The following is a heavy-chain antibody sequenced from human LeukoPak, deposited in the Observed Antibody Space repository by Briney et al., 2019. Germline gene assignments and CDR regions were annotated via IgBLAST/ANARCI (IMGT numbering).Heavy chain of an antibody. Sequence: ASVKVSCKASGYTFTGYYIHWVRQAPGQGLEWMGWINPNSGGTNYAQKFQGRVTMTRDTSISTAYMELSRLRSDDTAVYYCAGTPITMIVENYWGQGTLVTVSS. CDR1: GYTFTGYY. D-gene: IGHD3-22*01. J-gene: IGHJ4*02. V-gene: IGHV1-2*02. CDR3: AGTPITMIVENY. CDR2: INPNSGGT.